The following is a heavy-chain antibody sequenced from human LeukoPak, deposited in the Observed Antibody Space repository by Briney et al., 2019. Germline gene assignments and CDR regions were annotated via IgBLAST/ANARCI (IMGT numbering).Heavy chain of an antibody. V-gene: IGHV4-34*01. D-gene: IGHD5-24*01. CDR3: ARGRRDGYNYGIVDY. J-gene: IGHJ4*02. CDR2: INHSGST. Sequence: SETPSLTCAVYGGSFSGYYWSWIRQPPGKGLEWIGEINHSGSTNYNPSLKSRVTISVDTSKNPFSLKLSSVTAADTAVYYCARGRRDGYNYGIVDYWGQGTLVTVSS. CDR1: GGSFSGYY.